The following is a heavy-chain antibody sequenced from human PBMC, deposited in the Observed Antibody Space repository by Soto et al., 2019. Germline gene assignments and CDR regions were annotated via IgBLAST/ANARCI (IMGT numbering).Heavy chain of an antibody. J-gene: IGHJ4*02. CDR3: ARDLAAVPRAFDY. CDR2: VYYTGTT. Sequence: SETLSLTCTVSGGSISSYFYIWVRQPPGKGLEWIGSVYYTGTTDYNPSLKSRVTISVDTSKTQFSLNLRSVTAADTAVYYCARDLAAVPRAFDYWGRGTLVTV. CDR1: GGSISSYF. D-gene: IGHD6-13*01. V-gene: IGHV4-59*01.